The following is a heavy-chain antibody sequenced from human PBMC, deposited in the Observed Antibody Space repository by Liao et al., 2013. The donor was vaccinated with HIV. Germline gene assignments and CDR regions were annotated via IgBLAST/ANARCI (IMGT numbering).Heavy chain of an antibody. Sequence: QVQLQESGPGLVKPSATLSLKCTISGGSISSYSWNWIRQSAGRGLEWIGRVSATGGTIYNPSLRSRVTMSVDTSRNEFSLRLTSVTAADTAVYFCARVSNWNNYYFYIDVWGKGTTVIVSS. V-gene: IGHV4-4*07. CDR2: VSATGGT. D-gene: IGHD1/OR15-1a*01. CDR1: GGSISSYS. J-gene: IGHJ6*03. CDR3: ARVSNWNNYYFYIDV.